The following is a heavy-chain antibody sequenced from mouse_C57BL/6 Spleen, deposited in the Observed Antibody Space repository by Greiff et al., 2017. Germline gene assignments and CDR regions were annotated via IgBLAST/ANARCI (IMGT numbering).Heavy chain of an antibody. CDR3: ARLDSSGYRYAMDY. CDR2: ISYDGSN. Sequence: DVQLQESGPGLVKPSQSLSLTCSVTGYSITSGYYWNWIRQFPGNKLEWMGYISYDGSNNYNPSLKNRISITRDTSKNQFFLKLNSVTTEDTATYYCARLDSSGYRYAMDYWGQGTSVTVSS. J-gene: IGHJ4*01. CDR1: GYSITSGYY. D-gene: IGHD3-2*02. V-gene: IGHV3-6*01.